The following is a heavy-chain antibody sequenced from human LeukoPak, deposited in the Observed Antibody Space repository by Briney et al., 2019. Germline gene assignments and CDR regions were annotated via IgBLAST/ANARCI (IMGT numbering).Heavy chain of an antibody. V-gene: IGHV1-18*01. Sequence: ASVKVSCKASGYTFTSYGISWVRQAPGQGLEWMGWISAYNGNTNYAQKLQGRVTMTTDTSTSTAYMELRSLRSDDTAVYYCARAGCSTTSCYLNWFDPWGQGTLVTVSS. CDR1: GYTFTSYG. D-gene: IGHD2-2*01. CDR3: ARAGCSTTSCYLNWFDP. J-gene: IGHJ5*02. CDR2: ISAYNGNT.